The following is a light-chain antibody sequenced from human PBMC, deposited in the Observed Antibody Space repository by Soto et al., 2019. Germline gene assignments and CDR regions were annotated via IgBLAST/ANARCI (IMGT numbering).Light chain of an antibody. CDR1: TSNIGSNT. J-gene: IGLJ2*01. CDR3: AAWDDSLGVV. Sequence: QSVLTQPPSASGTPGQRLTISCSGSTSNIGSNTVTWYQQLPGTAPKLLIYNNSQRPSGVPDRFSGSKSGTSASLAISGLKSEDEADYSCAAWDDSLGVVFGGGTKLTVL. V-gene: IGLV1-44*01. CDR2: NNS.